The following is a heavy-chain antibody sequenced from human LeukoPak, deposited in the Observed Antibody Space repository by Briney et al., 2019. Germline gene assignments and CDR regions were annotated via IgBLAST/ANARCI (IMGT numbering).Heavy chain of an antibody. CDR1: GFTFSSYS. CDR3: ARVSGSGSYYNAAY. CDR2: IRYDGSKK. D-gene: IGHD3-10*01. Sequence: GGSLRLSCAASGFTFSSYSMSWVRQAPGKGLEWVAFIRYDGSKKYYADSVKGRFTISRDNAKNSLYLQMNSLRAEDTAVYYCARVSGSGSYYNAAYWGQGTLVTVSS. J-gene: IGHJ4*02. V-gene: IGHV3-30*02.